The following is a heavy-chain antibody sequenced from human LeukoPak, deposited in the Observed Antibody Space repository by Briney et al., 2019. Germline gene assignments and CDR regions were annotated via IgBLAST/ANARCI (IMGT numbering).Heavy chain of an antibody. CDR2: IIPILGIA. CDR3: ARDPGADIVATNHFDY. CDR1: GYTFTSYG. V-gene: IGHV1-69*04. D-gene: IGHD5-12*01. J-gene: IGHJ4*02. Sequence: ASVKVSCKASGYTFTSYGISWVRQAPGQGLEWIGRIIPILGIANYAQKFQGRVTITADKSTSTAYMELSSLRSEDTAVYYCARDPGADIVATNHFDYWGQGTLVTVSS.